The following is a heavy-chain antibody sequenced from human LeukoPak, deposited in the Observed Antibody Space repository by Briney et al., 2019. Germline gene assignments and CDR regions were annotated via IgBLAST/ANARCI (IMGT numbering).Heavy chain of an antibody. J-gene: IGHJ4*02. CDR1: GGSISSYY. CDR3: ARTYCSGGSCYSDY. Sequence: SETLSLTCTVSGGSISSYYWSWIRQPPGKGLEWIGYIYYSGSTNYNPSLKSRVTISVDTSKNQFSLKLSSVTAADTAVYYCARTYCSGGSCYSDYWGQGTLVSVSS. D-gene: IGHD2-15*01. CDR2: IYYSGST. V-gene: IGHV4-59*01.